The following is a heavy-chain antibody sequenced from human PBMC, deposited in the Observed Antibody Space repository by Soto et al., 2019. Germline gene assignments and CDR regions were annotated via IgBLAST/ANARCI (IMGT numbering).Heavy chain of an antibody. J-gene: IGHJ6*02. V-gene: IGHV4-4*02. CDR2: SYHSGST. CDR1: GGSISSSNW. D-gene: IGHD2-2*01. CDR3: AREYCSSTSCYRCVSSHYYGMDV. Sequence: QVQLQESGPGLVKPSGTLSLTCAVSGGSISSSNWWSWVRQPPGKGLEWIGESYHSGSTNYNPSLKSRVTISVDKSKNQFSLKLRSVTDADTAVYYCAREYCSSTSCYRCVSSHYYGMDVWGQGTTVTVSS.